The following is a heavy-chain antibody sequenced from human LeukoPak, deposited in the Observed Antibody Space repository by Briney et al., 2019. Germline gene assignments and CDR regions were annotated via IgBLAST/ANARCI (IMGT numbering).Heavy chain of an antibody. J-gene: IGHJ4*02. Sequence: GASVKVSCKSSGYTFISYGITWVRQAPGQGLEWMGWISAYGHTKLARNLQARVTVPIDTSTTTAYMELRSLSSDDTAVYFCARETASGYLGFDFWGQGTLITVSS. CDR1: GYTFISYG. V-gene: IGHV1-18*01. CDR3: ARETASGYLGFDF. CDR2: ISAYGHT. D-gene: IGHD3-3*01.